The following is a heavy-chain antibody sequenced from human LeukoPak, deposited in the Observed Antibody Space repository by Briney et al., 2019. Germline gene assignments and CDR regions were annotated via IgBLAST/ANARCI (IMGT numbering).Heavy chain of an antibody. CDR1: GFTFSSYG. D-gene: IGHD2-2*01. V-gene: IGHV3-30*18. CDR2: ISYDGSNK. CDR3: AKVYLSIVVVPAAGY. Sequence: GRSLRLSCAASGFTFSSYGMHWVRQAPGKGLEGVAVISYDGSNKYYADSVKGRFTISRDNSKNTLYLQMNSLRAEDTAVYYCAKVYLSIVVVPAAGYWGQGTLVTVSS. J-gene: IGHJ4*02.